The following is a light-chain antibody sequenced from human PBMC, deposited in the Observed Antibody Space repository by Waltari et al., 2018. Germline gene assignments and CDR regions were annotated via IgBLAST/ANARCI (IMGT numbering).Light chain of an antibody. V-gene: IGLV2-11*01. CDR3: CSYAGSYAFSFV. Sequence: SALTQPRPVSGSPGQSVTLSCTGTSRDAGGYHYVSWYQPHPGQAPKLMMYDVSKRPEGVPDRFCGSKSGNTASLAISELQAEDGAGYDCCSYAGSYAFSFVFGTGTKVTVL. CDR2: DVS. J-gene: IGLJ1*01. CDR1: SRDAGGYHY.